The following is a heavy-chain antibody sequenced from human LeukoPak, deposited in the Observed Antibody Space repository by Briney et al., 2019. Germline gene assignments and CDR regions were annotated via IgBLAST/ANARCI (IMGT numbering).Heavy chain of an antibody. D-gene: IGHD1-1*01. Sequence: GGSLRLSCAASGFTFSSYAMSWVRQVPGKGLEWVSSISGSGGSTYYADSVRGRFTISRDNSKNTLYLQMNSLRAEDTALYYCAEWNSVYWYFDLWGRGTLVTASS. CDR1: GFTFSSYA. CDR3: AEWNSVYWYFDL. J-gene: IGHJ2*01. V-gene: IGHV3-23*01. CDR2: ISGSGGST.